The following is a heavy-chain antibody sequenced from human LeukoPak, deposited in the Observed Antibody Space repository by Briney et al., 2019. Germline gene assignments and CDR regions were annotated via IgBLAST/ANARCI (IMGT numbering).Heavy chain of an antibody. D-gene: IGHD3-22*01. CDR1: GYTFIGYY. CDR3: ARAGYYYDSSGYYYYYYMDV. Sequence: ASVKVSCKASGYTFIGYYMHWVRQAPGQGLEWMGWINPNSGGTNYAQKFQGRVTMTRDTSISTAYMELSRLRSDDTAVYYCARAGYYYDSSGYYYYYYMDVWGKGTTVTVSS. J-gene: IGHJ6*03. CDR2: INPNSGGT. V-gene: IGHV1-2*02.